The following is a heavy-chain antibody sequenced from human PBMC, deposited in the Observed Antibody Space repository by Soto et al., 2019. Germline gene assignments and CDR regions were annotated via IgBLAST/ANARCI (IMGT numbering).Heavy chain of an antibody. J-gene: IGHJ4*02. CDR2: ISYDGSNK. D-gene: IGHD6-13*01. CDR3: ARGNFDVAAAGH. Sequence: PGGSLRLSCAASGFTFSSYAMRWVRQAPGKGLEWVAVISYDGSNKYYADSVKGRFTISRDNSKNTLYLQMNSLRAEDTAVYYCARGNFDVAAAGHWGQGTLVTVSS. V-gene: IGHV3-30-3*01. CDR1: GFTFSSYA.